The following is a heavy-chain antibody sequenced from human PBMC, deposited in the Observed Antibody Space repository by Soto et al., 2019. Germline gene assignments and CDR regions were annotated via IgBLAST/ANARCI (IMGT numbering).Heavy chain of an antibody. D-gene: IGHD4-4*01. CDR3: TKDGAYINFDYYFDS. CDR2: ISFDGSDE. CDR1: GFTFSDYG. V-gene: IGHV3-30*18. Sequence: QVQLVESGGGAVQPGRSLRLSCVASGFTFSDYGMHWVRQAPGKGLEWVAVISFDGSDEYYTDSVKGRFTISRDNSKNTLYLQMNSLGGEDTAVYYCTKDGAYINFDYYFDSWGQGTLVTVSS. J-gene: IGHJ4*02.